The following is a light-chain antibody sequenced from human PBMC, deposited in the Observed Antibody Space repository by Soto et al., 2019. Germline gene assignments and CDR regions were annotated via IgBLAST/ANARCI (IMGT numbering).Light chain of an antibody. CDR1: SSDVGAYNY. Sequence: QSVLTQPASVSGSPGQSITISCTRTSSDVGAYNYVSWYQQHPGKAPKLIIYEVSNRPSGVSWRFSGSKSGNTASLTISGLQSEDEADYYCSSHTTSNTRVFGTGTKLTVL. CDR2: EVS. CDR3: SSHTTSNTRV. V-gene: IGLV2-14*01. J-gene: IGLJ1*01.